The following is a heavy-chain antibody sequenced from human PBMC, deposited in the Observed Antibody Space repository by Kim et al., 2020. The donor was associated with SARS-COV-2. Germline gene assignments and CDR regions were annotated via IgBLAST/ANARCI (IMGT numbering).Heavy chain of an antibody. CDR1: GGTFSSYA. J-gene: IGHJ6*02. D-gene: IGHD2-2*01. CDR2: IIPIFGTA. Sequence: SVKVSCKASGGTFSSYAISWVRQAPGQGLEWMGGIIPIFGTANYAQKFQGRVTITADESTSTAYMELSSLRSEDTAVYYCARGHQLLPTPPYYYYGMDVWGQGTTVTVSS. V-gene: IGHV1-69*13. CDR3: ARGHQLLPTPPYYYYGMDV.